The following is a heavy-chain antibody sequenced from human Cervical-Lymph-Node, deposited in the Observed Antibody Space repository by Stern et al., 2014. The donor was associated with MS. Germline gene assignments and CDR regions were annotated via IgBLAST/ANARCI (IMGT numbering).Heavy chain of an antibody. CDR1: GGTFSNYA. J-gene: IGHJ4*02. CDR2: IIPFLGIV. Sequence: VQLVESGGEVKKPGSSVKVSCKASGGTFSNYAISWVRQAPGQGLEWMGRIIPFLGIVNYAQRFQGRVTITADKSTSTAYMELSSLRSEDTAVYYCHFPLAPRDYWGRGILVTVSS. D-gene: IGHD3-3*02. V-gene: IGHV1-69*09. CDR3: HFPLAPRDY.